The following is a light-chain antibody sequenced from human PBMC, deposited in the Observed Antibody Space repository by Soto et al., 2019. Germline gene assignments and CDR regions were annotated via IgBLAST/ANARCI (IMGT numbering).Light chain of an antibody. CDR1: QSVISY. Sequence: SVFTHAPCTLSLSPGERATLSCVAIQSVISYLAGYQQKAGHAPRLLIYDAYNRHTGIQDRFSGSGSGTDFTLTIIILAREDFPAYYRHGRSNWACRFGQRSKLDI. CDR2: DAY. CDR3: HGRSNWACR. J-gene: IGKJ2*04. V-gene: IGKV3-11*01.